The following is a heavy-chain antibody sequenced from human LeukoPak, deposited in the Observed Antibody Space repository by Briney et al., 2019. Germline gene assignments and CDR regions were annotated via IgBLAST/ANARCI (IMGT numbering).Heavy chain of an antibody. D-gene: IGHD6-13*01. CDR2: INWNGGST. Sequence: PGGSLRLSCAASGFTFSTYWMNWFRQTPGKGLEWVSGINWNGGSTGYADSVKGRFTISRDNAKNSLYLQMNSLRAEDTALYYCARWGRSSWYPYWGQGTLVTVSS. CDR1: GFTFSTYW. CDR3: ARWGRSSWYPY. V-gene: IGHV3-20*04. J-gene: IGHJ4*02.